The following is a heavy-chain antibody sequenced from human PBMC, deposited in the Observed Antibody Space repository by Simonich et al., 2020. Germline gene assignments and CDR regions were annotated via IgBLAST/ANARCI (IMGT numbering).Heavy chain of an antibody. CDR1: GGSISSYS. J-gene: IGHJ4*02. D-gene: IGHD2-15*01. CDR3: ARGGLYFDY. V-gene: IGHV4-59*01. CDR2: IYYSGST. Sequence: QVQLQEPCPGLVKPSETLSLTCTVSGGSISSYSWSWIRQPPGKGLEWIGYIYYSGSTNYNPSLQSRVTISVDTSKNQFSLKLSSVTAADTAVYYCARGGLYFDYWGQGTLVTVSS.